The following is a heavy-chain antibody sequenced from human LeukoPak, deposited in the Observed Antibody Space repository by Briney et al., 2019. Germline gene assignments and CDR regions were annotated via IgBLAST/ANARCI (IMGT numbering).Heavy chain of an antibody. D-gene: IGHD3-16*01. CDR2: IYYSGST. Sequence: SETLSLTCTVSGGSISSSSYYWGWIRQPPGKGLEWIGSIYYSGSTYYNPSLESRVTISVDTSKNQFSLKLSSVTAADTAVYYCARGDFWGVDYWGQGTLVTVSS. J-gene: IGHJ4*02. CDR3: ARGDFWGVDY. CDR1: GGSISSSSYY. V-gene: IGHV4-39*07.